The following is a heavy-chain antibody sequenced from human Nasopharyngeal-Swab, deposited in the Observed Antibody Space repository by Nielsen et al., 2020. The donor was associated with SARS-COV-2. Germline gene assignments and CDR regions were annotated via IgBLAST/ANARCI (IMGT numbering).Heavy chain of an antibody. J-gene: IGHJ6*02. CDR3: ARGYYDSSGYYRGGVEVYYYYGMDV. CDR2: IYYSGST. CDR1: GGSISSGDYY. V-gene: IGHV4-30-4*01. Sequence: SETLSLTCTVSGGSISSGDYYWSWIRQPPGKGLKWIGYIYYSGSTYYNPSLKSRVTISVDTSKNQFSLKLSSVTAADTAVYYCARGYYDSSGYYRGGVEVYYYYGMDVWGQGTTVTVSS. D-gene: IGHD3-22*01.